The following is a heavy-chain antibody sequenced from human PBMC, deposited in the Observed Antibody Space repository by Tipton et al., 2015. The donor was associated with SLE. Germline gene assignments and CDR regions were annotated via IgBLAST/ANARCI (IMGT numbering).Heavy chain of an antibody. J-gene: IGHJ6*02. CDR3: ARVVTVGAAHYYDIDV. V-gene: IGHV4-39*07. D-gene: IGHD2-21*02. CDR2: IHYSGAT. CDR1: GGSITTRSYY. Sequence: TLSLTCIVSGGSITTRSYYWGWIRQPPGKGLEWIASIHYSGATYYNPSLKSLAIISLDTSRNHFSLKLTSVTAADTAVYYCARVVTVGAAHYYDIDVWGQGTRVTVSS.